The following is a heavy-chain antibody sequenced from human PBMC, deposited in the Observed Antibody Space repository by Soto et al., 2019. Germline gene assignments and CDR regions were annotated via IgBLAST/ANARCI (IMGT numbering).Heavy chain of an antibody. CDR3: AKRNFGSGDPYGMDV. CDR2: ISNTGADT. CDR1: GFSFSTYA. V-gene: IGHV3-23*05. D-gene: IGHD3-10*01. Sequence: GGSLRLSCAASGFSFSTYAMRWVRQAPGQGLEWVSSISNTGADTYYADSVKGRFTVSRDNSRNTLYLQMSNLRAEDTAIYYCAKRNFGSGDPYGMDVWGQGTSVTVSS. J-gene: IGHJ6*02.